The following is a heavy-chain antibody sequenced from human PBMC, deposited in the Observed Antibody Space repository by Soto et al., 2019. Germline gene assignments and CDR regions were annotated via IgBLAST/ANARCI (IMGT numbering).Heavy chain of an antibody. Sequence: QVQLVESGGGVVQPGRSLRLSCAASGFTFSSYAMHWVRQAPGKGLEWVAVISYDGSNKYYADSVKGRFTISRDNSKNTLYLQMNSLRAEDTAVYYCARDYEGSDSSGYGMDVWGQGTTVTVSS. CDR1: GFTFSSYA. CDR2: ISYDGSNK. V-gene: IGHV3-30-3*01. D-gene: IGHD6-19*01. CDR3: ARDYEGSDSSGYGMDV. J-gene: IGHJ6*02.